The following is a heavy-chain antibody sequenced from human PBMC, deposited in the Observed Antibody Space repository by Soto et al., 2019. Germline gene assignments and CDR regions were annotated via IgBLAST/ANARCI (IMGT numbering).Heavy chain of an antibody. CDR2: INSDGSST. Sequence: EVQLVESGGGLVQPGGSLRLSCAASGFTFSSYWMHWVRQAPGQGLVWVSRINSDGSSTTYADSVKGRFTISRDNAKNTLFLQMNSLRAEDTAVYYCTRVTSSWYPFDYWGQGILVTVSS. J-gene: IGHJ4*02. V-gene: IGHV3-74*01. CDR3: TRVTSSWYPFDY. CDR1: GFTFSSYW. D-gene: IGHD6-13*01.